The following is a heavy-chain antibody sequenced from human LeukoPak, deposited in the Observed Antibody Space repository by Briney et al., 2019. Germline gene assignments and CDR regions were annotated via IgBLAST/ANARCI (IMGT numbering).Heavy chain of an antibody. Sequence: PSETLSPTCAVYGGSFSGYYWSWIRQPPGKGLEWIGEINHSGSTNYNPSLKSRVTISVDTSKNQFSLKLSSVTAADTAVYYCARGRGDYVWGSYRHGLNYWGQGTLVTVSS. CDR3: ARGRGDYVWGSYRHGLNY. D-gene: IGHD3-16*02. J-gene: IGHJ4*02. CDR1: GGSFSGYY. V-gene: IGHV4-34*01. CDR2: INHSGST.